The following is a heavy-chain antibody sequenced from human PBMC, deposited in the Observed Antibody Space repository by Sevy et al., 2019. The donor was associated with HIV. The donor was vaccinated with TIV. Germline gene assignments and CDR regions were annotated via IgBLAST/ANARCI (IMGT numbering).Heavy chain of an antibody. J-gene: IGHJ3*02. CDR1: GFTVSSNY. V-gene: IGHV3-53*01. D-gene: IGHD6-13*01. CDR3: ARDSGIRAAAGKSDAFDI. Sequence: GGSLRLSCAASGFTVSSNYMSWVRQAPGKGLEWVSVIYSGGSTYYADSGKGRFTISRDNSKNTLYLQMKSLRAEDTAGYYCARDSGIRAAAGKSDAFDIWGQGTMVTVSS. CDR2: IYSGGST.